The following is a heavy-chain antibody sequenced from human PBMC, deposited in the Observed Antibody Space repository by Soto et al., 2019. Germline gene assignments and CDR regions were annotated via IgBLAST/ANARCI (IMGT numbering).Heavy chain of an antibody. D-gene: IGHD3-22*01. CDR1: RFTFSSYA. CDR3: ARDQGSRGWGYYDSGAHFGAFDI. CDR2: ISDDGSHK. Sequence: GGSLRLSCAASRFTFSSYATHRVRQAPGKGLEWVAVISDDGSHKYYTDSVRGRFSLSRDNSKNTLYLQMNSLRAEDTAVYYCARDQGSRGWGYYDSGAHFGAFDIWGQGTTVTVSS. J-gene: IGHJ3*02. V-gene: IGHV3-30-3*01.